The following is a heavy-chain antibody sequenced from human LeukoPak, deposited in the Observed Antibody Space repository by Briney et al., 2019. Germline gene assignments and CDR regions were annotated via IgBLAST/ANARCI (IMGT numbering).Heavy chain of an antibody. CDR2: VSVYKGNT. D-gene: IGHD2-2*01. CDR3: ARGLGYCSSTSCHGDY. J-gene: IGHJ4*02. CDR1: GYNFTNYG. V-gene: IGHV1-18*01. Sequence: GASVKVSCKASGYNFTNYGMSWVRQAPGQGLEWMGWVSVYKGNTQYAQKFQDRVTMTTDTSTSTVYMELRGLESDDTAVYYCARGLGYCSSTSCHGDYWGQGTLVTVSS.